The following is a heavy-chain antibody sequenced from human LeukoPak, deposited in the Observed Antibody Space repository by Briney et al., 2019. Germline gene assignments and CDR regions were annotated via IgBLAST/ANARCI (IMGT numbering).Heavy chain of an antibody. D-gene: IGHD6-13*01. CDR3: AKDEQQLVLGAFDI. Sequence: GGSLRLPCAASGSTFSSYGMHWVRQAPGKGLEWVAVIWYDGSNKYYADSVKGRFTISRDNSKNTLYLQMNSLRAEDTAVYYCAKDEQQLVLGAFDIWGQGTMVTVSS. CDR1: GSTFSSYG. CDR2: IWYDGSNK. J-gene: IGHJ3*02. V-gene: IGHV3-33*06.